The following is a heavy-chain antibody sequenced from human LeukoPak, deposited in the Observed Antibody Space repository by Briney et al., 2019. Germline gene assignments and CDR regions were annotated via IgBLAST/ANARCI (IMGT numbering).Heavy chain of an antibody. J-gene: IGHJ4*02. CDR2: IYHSGST. CDR1: GGSISSGGYY. CDR3: ARARGTEAIDY. Sequence: SETLSLTCTVSGGSISSGGYYWSWIRQPPGKGLEWIGYIYHSGSTYYNPSLKSRVTISVDRSKNQFSLKVTSVTAADTAVYYCARARGTEAIDYWSQGTPVTVSS. D-gene: IGHD6-25*01. V-gene: IGHV4-30-2*01.